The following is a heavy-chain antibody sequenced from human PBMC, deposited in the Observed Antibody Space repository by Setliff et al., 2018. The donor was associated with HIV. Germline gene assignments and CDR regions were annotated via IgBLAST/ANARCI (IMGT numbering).Heavy chain of an antibody. CDR2: IGNDGSKE. V-gene: IGHV3-30*14. CDR1: GFIFSDYA. Sequence: GGSLRLSCAASGFIFSDYAIHWGRQTPAKGLEWVEVIGNDGSKEYYADSVKGRYTISRHNSKNTLYLQLNIPSAEDTAVYYCARVSRLSPDAFDIWGQGTMVTVSS. CDR3: ARVSRLSPDAFDI. J-gene: IGHJ3*02.